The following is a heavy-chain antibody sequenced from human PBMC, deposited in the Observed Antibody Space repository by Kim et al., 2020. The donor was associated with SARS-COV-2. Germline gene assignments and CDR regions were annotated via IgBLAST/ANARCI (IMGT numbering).Heavy chain of an antibody. J-gene: IGHJ6*02. V-gene: IGHV4-39*01. D-gene: IGHD3-10*01. CDR3: ARHFNGVGKPYYYYGMDV. Sequence: SETLSLTCTVSGGSISSSSYYWGWIRQPPGKGLEWIGSIYYSGSTYYNPSLKSRVTISVDTSKNQFSLKLSSVTAADTAVYYCARHFNGVGKPYYYYGMDVWGQGTTVTVSS. CDR1: GGSISSSSYY. CDR2: IYYSGST.